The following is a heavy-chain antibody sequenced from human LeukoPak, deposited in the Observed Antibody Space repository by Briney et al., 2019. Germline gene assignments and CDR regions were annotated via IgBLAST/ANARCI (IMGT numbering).Heavy chain of an antibody. Sequence: PSVKLSCKASGYTFTGYYMHWVRQAPGKGLEWMGCITPNRGGTNYAHKVKGWVTMTRDTSISTDYMELSRLRTDDTAVYYCARYGGYWSSTSSSEYFDYWGQGTLVTVSS. J-gene: IGHJ4*02. V-gene: IGHV1-2*04. CDR2: ITPNRGGT. D-gene: IGHD2-2*01. CDR3: ARYGGYWSSTSSSEYFDY. CDR1: GYTFTGYY.